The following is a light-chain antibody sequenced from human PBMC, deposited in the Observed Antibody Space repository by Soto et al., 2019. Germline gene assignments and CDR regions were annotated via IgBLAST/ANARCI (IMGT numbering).Light chain of an antibody. CDR3: QSYDSSLSGWV. V-gene: IGLV1-40*01. CDR1: SSNIGAGYN. Sequence: QSVLTQPPSVSGAPGQRVTISCTGSSSNIGAGYNVHWYQPLPGTAPKLLIYGNSNRPSGVPDQFSGSKSGTSASLAITGLQAEDEADYSCQSYDSSLSGWVFGGGTKENVL. CDR2: GNS. J-gene: IGLJ3*02.